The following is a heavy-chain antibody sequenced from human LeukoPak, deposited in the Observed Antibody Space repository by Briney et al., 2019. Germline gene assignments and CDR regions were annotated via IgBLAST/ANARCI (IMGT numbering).Heavy chain of an antibody. V-gene: IGHV4-59*12. Sequence: PSETLSLTCTVSGGSISSYYWSWIRQPPGKELEWIGCIYYSGSTNCNPSLKSRVTISVDTSKNQFSLKLNSVTAADTAVYYCAKDHYDSSGYPFDYWGQGTLVTVSS. CDR2: IYYSGST. CDR1: GGSISSYY. J-gene: IGHJ4*02. D-gene: IGHD3-22*01. CDR3: AKDHYDSSGYPFDY.